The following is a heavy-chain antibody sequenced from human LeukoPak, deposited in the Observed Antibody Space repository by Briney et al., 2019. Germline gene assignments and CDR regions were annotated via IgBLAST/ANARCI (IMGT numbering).Heavy chain of an antibody. D-gene: IGHD4-17*01. Sequence: PGGSLRLSCAASAFTFSSYSMNWVRQAPGKGLEWVSSISSSSSYIYYADSVKGRFTISRDNAKNSLYLQMNSLRAEDTAVYYCARDQDEHGDYVGYFQYWGQGTLVTVSS. J-gene: IGHJ1*01. CDR3: ARDQDEHGDYVGYFQY. CDR2: ISSSSSYI. CDR1: AFTFSSYS. V-gene: IGHV3-21*01.